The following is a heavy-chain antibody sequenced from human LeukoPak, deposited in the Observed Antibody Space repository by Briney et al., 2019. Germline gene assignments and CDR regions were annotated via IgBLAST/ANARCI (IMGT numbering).Heavy chain of an antibody. CDR3: ARAYSGYDWRRSGLTN. J-gene: IGHJ4*02. V-gene: IGHV5-51*01. D-gene: IGHD5-12*01. Sequence: GESLKISCKGSGYSFSSYWIGWVRQMPGKGLEWMGIIYPGDSDTRYSPSFQGQVTISADKSISTAYLQWSSLKASDTAMYYCARAYSGYDWRRSGLTNWGQGTLVTVSS. CDR1: GYSFSSYW. CDR2: IYPGDSDT.